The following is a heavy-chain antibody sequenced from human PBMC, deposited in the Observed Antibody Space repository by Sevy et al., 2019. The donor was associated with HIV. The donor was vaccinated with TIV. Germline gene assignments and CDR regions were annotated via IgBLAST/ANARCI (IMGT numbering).Heavy chain of an antibody. CDR3: TRVDSSGHSDY. CDR2: IHHSGTT. V-gene: IGHV4-59*02. D-gene: IGHD3-22*01. CDR1: GGSVSGYF. Sequence: SETLSLTCTVSGGSVSGYFWSWIRQPPGRGLEWIGNIHHSGTTKYNPSLKSRLTISVDTSKNQFSRILTSATAADTAVYYCTRVDSSGHSDYWGQGTPVTVS. J-gene: IGHJ4*02.